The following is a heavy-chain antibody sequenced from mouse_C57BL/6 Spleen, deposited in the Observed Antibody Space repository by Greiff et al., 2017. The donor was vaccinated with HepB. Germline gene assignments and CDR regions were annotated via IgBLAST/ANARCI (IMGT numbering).Heavy chain of an antibody. D-gene: IGHD1-1*01. CDR2: INPNNGGT. J-gene: IGHJ1*03. CDR3: ARGLITTVVENWYFDV. Sequence: VQLQQSGPELVKPGASVKISCKASGYTFTDYYMNWVKQSHGKSLEWIGDINPNNGGTSYNQKFKGKATLTVDKSSSTAYMELRSLTSEDSAVYYCARGLITTVVENWYFDVWGTGTTVTVSS. CDR1: GYTFTDYY. V-gene: IGHV1-26*01.